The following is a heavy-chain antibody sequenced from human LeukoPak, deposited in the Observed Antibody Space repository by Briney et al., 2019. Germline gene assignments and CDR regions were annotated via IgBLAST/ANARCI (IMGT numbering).Heavy chain of an antibody. CDR3: ARALSYYYGSGISENNWFDP. D-gene: IGHD3-10*01. CDR2: IYTSGST. Sequence: SETLSLTCTVSGGSISSYYWSWIRQPAGKGLEWIGRIYTSGSTNHNPSLKSRVTMSVDTSKNQFSLKLSSVTAADTAVYYCARALSYYYGSGISENNWFDPWGQGTLVTVSS. J-gene: IGHJ5*02. V-gene: IGHV4-4*07. CDR1: GGSISSYY.